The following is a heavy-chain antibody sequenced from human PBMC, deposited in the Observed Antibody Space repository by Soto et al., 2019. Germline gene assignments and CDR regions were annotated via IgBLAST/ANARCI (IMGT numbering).Heavy chain of an antibody. CDR2: ISGSGGST. V-gene: IGHV3-23*01. J-gene: IGHJ6*03. CDR1: GFNLSGHA. Sequence: GGAHRLSCATPGFNLSGHALSWVRPGPGEGLEWVSAISGSGGSTYYADSVKGRFTISRDNSKNTLYLQMNSLRAEDTAVYYCAKSEYSGYDSYYYYMDVWGKGTTVTVSS. CDR3: AKSEYSGYDSYYYYMDV. D-gene: IGHD5-12*01.